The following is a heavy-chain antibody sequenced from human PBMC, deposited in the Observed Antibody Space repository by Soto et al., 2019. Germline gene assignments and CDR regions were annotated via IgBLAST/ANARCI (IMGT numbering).Heavy chain of an antibody. CDR3: ARGRGSASYYFN. Sequence: QVQLVQSGAEVKKPGASVKVSCKASGYSFTSYGISWVRQAPGQGLEWLGWISPYNLNTNYAQKLQGRVTISADTSTNTAYMELRSLRSDDTAVHYFARGRGSASYYFNWGQGTLVTVSS. V-gene: IGHV1-18*01. D-gene: IGHD3-10*01. CDR2: ISPYNLNT. CDR1: GYSFTSYG. J-gene: IGHJ4*02.